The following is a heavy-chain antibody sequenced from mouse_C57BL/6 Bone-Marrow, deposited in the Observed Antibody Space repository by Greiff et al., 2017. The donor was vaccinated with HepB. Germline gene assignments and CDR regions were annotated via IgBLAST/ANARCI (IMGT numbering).Heavy chain of an antibody. V-gene: IGHV1-81*01. Sequence: QVQLQQSGAELARPGASVKLSCKASGYTFTSYGISWVKQRTGQGLEWIGEIYPRSGNTYYNEKFKGKATLTADKSSSTAYMALRSLTSEDSAGYFCAKNYVAWFAYWGQGTLVTVSA. D-gene: IGHD1-1*01. CDR2: IYPRSGNT. CDR3: AKNYVAWFAY. CDR1: GYTFTSYG. J-gene: IGHJ3*01.